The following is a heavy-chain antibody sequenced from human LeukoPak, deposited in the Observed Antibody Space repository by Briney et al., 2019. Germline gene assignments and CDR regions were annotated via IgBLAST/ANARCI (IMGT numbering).Heavy chain of an antibody. CDR2: INDSGGSP. Sequence: GSLRLSCAASGFTFSSYAMNWVRQAPGKGLEWVSTINDSGGSPYYADSVKGRFTMSRDNSKNTLYLHMNSLRAEDTAVYYCAKDSSDFYDSGSDYFDYWGQGSLVTVSS. J-gene: IGHJ4*02. V-gene: IGHV3-23*01. CDR1: GFTFSSYA. CDR3: AKDSSDFYDSGSDYFDY. D-gene: IGHD3-10*01.